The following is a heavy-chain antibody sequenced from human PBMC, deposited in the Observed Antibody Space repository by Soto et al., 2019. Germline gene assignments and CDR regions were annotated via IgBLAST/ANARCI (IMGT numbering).Heavy chain of an antibody. CDR3: AKGPYDSTGYYNFDF. V-gene: IGHV3-9*01. Sequence: EVQLVESGGGLVQPGGSLRLSCAASGFTFDDYAVHWVRQAPGKGLEWVSGLSWNSVAIGYADSVKGRFTISRDNAKNSLYLQMNNLRVEDTALYYCAKGPYDSTGYYNFDFWGQGILVTVSS. D-gene: IGHD3-22*01. CDR1: GFTFDDYA. J-gene: IGHJ4*02. CDR2: LSWNSVAI.